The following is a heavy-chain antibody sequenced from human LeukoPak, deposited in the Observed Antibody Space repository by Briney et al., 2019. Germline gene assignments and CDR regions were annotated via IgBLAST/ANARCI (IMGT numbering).Heavy chain of an antibody. J-gene: IGHJ3*02. Sequence: PGRSLRLSCAASGFTFSSYGIHWVRQAPGKGLEWVAVISYDGSNKYYADSVKGRFTISRDNSKNTLYLQMNSLRAEDTAVYYCARLYSSSSGKGFDIWGQGTMVTVSS. D-gene: IGHD6-6*01. CDR1: GFTFSSYG. CDR2: ISYDGSNK. V-gene: IGHV3-30*03. CDR3: ARLYSSSSGKGFDI.